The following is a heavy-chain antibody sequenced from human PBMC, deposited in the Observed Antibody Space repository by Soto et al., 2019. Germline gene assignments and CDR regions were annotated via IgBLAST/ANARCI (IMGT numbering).Heavy chain of an antibody. V-gene: IGHV4-34*01. D-gene: IGHD5-12*01. CDR3: ARGPVDIVTTGLLNYFDY. CDR2: IYHSGIT. J-gene: IGHJ4*02. CDR1: GASFSGYY. Sequence: SETLSLTCAVYGASFSGYYWSWVRQPPGKGLEWIGEIYHSGITNYNPSPKSRVTMSVDTSKNQFSLKVSSVTAADTAVYYCARGPVDIVTTGLLNYFDYWGQGTLVTVSS.